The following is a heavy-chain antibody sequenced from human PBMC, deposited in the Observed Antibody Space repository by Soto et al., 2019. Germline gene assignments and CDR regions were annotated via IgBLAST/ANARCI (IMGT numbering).Heavy chain of an antibody. D-gene: IGHD7-27*01. Sequence: QVQLQESGPGLVKPSETLSLTCTVSGGSISNHYWSWIRQPPGKGLEWIGYIYYNGNTNYNPSLKSRVTTSVDTSKNQISLKLSSVTAAHTAVYYCARANWYSEYWGQGTLVTVSS. V-gene: IGHV4-59*11. CDR2: IYYNGNT. J-gene: IGHJ4*02. CDR1: GGSISNHY. CDR3: ARANWYSEY.